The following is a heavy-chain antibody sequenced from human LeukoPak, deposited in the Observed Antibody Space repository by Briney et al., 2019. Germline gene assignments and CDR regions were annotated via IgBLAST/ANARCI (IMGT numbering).Heavy chain of an antibody. Sequence: GGSLRLSCAASGFTFSSYWMSWVRQAPGKGLEWVANIKQDGSEKYYVDSVKGRFTISRDNAKNSLYLQMNSLRAEDTAVYYCATFDYGDYAPFDYWGQGTLVTVSS. J-gene: IGHJ4*02. CDR3: ATFDYGDYAPFDY. CDR2: IKQDGSEK. V-gene: IGHV3-7*01. CDR1: GFTFSSYW. D-gene: IGHD4-17*01.